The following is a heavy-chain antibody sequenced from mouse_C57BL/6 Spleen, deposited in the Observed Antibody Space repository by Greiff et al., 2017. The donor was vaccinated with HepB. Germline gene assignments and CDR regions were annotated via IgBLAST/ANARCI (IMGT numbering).Heavy chain of an antibody. V-gene: IGHV1-69*01. J-gene: IGHJ2*01. CDR3: ARGGEYSNFED. CDR1: GYTFTSYW. D-gene: IGHD2-5*01. Sequence: QVQLKQPGAELVMPGASVKLSCKASGYTFTSYWMHWVKQRPGQGLEWIGEIDPSDSYTNYNQKFKGKSTLTVDKSSSTAYMQRSSLTSEDSAVYYCARGGEYSNFEDRGQGTTLTVSS. CDR2: IDPSDSYT.